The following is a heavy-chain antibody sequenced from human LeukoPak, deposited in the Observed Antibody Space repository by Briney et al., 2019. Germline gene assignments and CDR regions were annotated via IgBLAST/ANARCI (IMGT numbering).Heavy chain of an antibody. CDR2: IYYSGST. CDR1: GGSISSSSYF. CDR3: ARTGYSSQPDY. J-gene: IGHJ4*02. Sequence: SETLSLTCTVSGGSISSSSYFWGWIRQPPGKGLEWIGSIYYSGSTYYNPSLKSRVTISVDTSKNQFSLKLSSVTAADTAVYYCARTGYSSQPDYWGQGTLVTVSS. V-gene: IGHV4-39*01. D-gene: IGHD6-19*01.